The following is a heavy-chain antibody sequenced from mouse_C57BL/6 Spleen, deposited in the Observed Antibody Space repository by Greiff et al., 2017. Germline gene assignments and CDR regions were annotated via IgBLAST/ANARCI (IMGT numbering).Heavy chain of an antibody. V-gene: IGHV1-69*01. Sequence: QVQLQQPGAELVMPGASVKLSCKASGYTFTSYWMHWVKQRPGQGLEWIGEIDPSDSYTNYNQKFKGKSTLTVDKSSSTAYMQLSSLTSEDSAVYYCAREWQLRSYYYAMDYWGQGTSVTVSS. CDR2: IDPSDSYT. CDR3: AREWQLRSYYYAMDY. D-gene: IGHD2-1*01. J-gene: IGHJ4*01. CDR1: GYTFTSYW.